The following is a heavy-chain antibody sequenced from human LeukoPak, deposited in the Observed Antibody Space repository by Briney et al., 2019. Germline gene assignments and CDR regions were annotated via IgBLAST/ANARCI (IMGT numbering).Heavy chain of an antibody. CDR2: IYYSGST. CDR1: GGSIGTFY. CDR3: AREDIVVVPAADRYYYYGMDV. J-gene: IGHJ6*02. V-gene: IGHV4-31*03. D-gene: IGHD2-2*01. Sequence: SETLSLTCTVSGGSIGTFYWSWIRQHPGRGLEWIGYIYYSGSTYYNPSLKSRVTISVDTSKNQFSLKLSSVTAADTAVYYCAREDIVVVPAADRYYYYGMDVWGQGTTVTVSS.